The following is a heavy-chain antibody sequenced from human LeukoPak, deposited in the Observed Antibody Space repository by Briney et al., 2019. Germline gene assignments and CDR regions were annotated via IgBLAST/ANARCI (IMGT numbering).Heavy chain of an antibody. CDR3: AKVGRMILTAGAFDV. CDR2: ISWKSGSI. Sequence: GRSLRLSCTASGFIFNDYAMHWVRQAPGKGLEWVSGISWKSGSIGYADSVKGRFTISRDNAKNSLYLQMNNLRPEDTGLYYCAKVGRMILTAGAFDVWGQGTMVTVSS. D-gene: IGHD3-22*01. V-gene: IGHV3-9*01. J-gene: IGHJ3*01. CDR1: GFIFNDYA.